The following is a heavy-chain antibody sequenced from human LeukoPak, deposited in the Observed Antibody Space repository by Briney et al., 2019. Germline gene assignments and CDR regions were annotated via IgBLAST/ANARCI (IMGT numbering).Heavy chain of an antibody. CDR1: GFTVSSNY. Sequence: PGGSLRLSCAASGFTVSSNYMSWVRQAPGKGLEWIAFIYSGGSTHYADSVKRRFTISSDKSKNTLYLQMNSLRAEDTAVYYCARHYGYTSFHYWGQGALVTVSS. D-gene: IGHD5-18*01. J-gene: IGHJ4*02. CDR2: IYSGGST. V-gene: IGHV3-53*01. CDR3: ARHYGYTSFHY.